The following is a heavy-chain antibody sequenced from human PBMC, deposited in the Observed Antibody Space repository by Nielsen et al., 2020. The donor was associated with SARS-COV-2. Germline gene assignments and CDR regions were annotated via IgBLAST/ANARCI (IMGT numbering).Heavy chain of an antibody. CDR3: ARGAAAAHFYFDY. CDR2: INHSGST. Sequence: SETLSLTCAVYGGSFSGYYWSWIRQPPGKGLEWIGEINHSGSTNYNPSLRSRVTISVDTSKNQFSLKLSSVTAADTAVYYCARGAAAAHFYFDYWGQGTPVTVSS. CDR1: GGSFSGYY. V-gene: IGHV4-34*01. J-gene: IGHJ4*02. D-gene: IGHD6-13*01.